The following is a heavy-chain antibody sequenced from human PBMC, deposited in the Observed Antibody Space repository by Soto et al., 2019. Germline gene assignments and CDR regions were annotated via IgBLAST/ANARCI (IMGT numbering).Heavy chain of an antibody. V-gene: IGHV4-4*07. D-gene: IGHD5-12*01. CDR3: AREGSYSAYNFAHGIQLWSFDF. Sequence: SETLSLTCTVSGGSINTFYWSWVRQPAGKGLEWIGRIFSSGSTSFNPSLESRVAMTVDTSKNHFSLNLSSVTAADMAVYYCAREGSYSAYNFAHGIQLWSFDFWGQGALVTVSS. CDR2: IFSSGST. CDR1: GGSINTFY. J-gene: IGHJ4*02.